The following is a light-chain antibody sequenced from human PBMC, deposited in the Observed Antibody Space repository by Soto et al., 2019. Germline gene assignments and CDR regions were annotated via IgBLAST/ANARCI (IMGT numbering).Light chain of an antibody. CDR2: SNN. CDR1: SSNIGSNT. Sequence: SVLTQPPSASGTPGQRVTISCSGSSSNIGSNTVNWYQHLPGTAPKLLIYSNNQRPSGVPDRFSGSKSGTSASLAISGLQSEGEADYYCAAWDDSLGGPVFGGGTKLTVL. V-gene: IGLV1-44*01. CDR3: AAWDDSLGGPV. J-gene: IGLJ2*01.